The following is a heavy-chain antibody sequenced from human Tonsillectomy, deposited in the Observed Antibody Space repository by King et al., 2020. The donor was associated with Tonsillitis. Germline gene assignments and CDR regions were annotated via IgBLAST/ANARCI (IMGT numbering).Heavy chain of an antibody. Sequence: QVQLVESGGGVVQPGRSLRLSCAASGFTLSSYGMHWVRQAPGKGLEWVAFISFDGSNKYYADSVKGRFTISRDNSKNTLYLQMNSLRTEDTAVYYCAKDWGIAGAGTGWGYWGQGTLVTVSS. CDR1: GFTLSSYG. J-gene: IGHJ4*02. D-gene: IGHD6-19*01. V-gene: IGHV3-30*18. CDR2: ISFDGSNK. CDR3: AKDWGIAGAGTGWGY.